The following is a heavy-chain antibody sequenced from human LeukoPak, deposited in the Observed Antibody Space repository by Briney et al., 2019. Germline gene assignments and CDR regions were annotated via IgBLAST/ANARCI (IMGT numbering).Heavy chain of an antibody. CDR3: ARDLGGDSSVQPPPPDY. CDR2: IKQDGSEK. CDR1: GFTFSSYW. J-gene: IGHJ4*02. D-gene: IGHD6-19*01. V-gene: IGHV3-7*01. Sequence: GGSLRLSCAASGFTFSSYWMSWVRQAPGKGLEWVANIKQDGSEKYYVDSVKGRSTISRDNAKNSLYLQMNSLRAEDTAVYYCARDLGGDSSVQPPPPDYWGQGTLVTVSS.